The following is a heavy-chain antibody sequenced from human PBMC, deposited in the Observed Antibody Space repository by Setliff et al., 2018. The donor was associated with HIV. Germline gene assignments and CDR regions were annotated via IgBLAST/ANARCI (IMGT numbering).Heavy chain of an antibody. V-gene: IGHV4-31*03. J-gene: IGHJ5*02. D-gene: IGHD3-10*01. Sequence: SETLSLTCTVSGGSISSGDYYWGWIRQHPGKGLEWIGYIYYSGSTYYNPSLKSRLTISIDTSKNQFSLNLSSVTAADTAVYHCARVLWFGDDNWFDPWGQGTMVTVSS. CDR2: IYYSGST. CDR3: ARVLWFGDDNWFDP. CDR1: GGSISSGDYY.